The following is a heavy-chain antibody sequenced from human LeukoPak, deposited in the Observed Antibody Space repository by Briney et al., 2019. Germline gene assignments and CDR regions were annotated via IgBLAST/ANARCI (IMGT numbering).Heavy chain of an antibody. CDR2: INPSGGST. Sequence: ASVKVSCKASGYTFTRYYMHWVRQAPGQGLEWMGIINPSGGSTSYAQKFQGRVTMTRDTSTSTVYMELSRLRSDDTAVYYCASYGSGSLIIPDDAFDIWGQGTMVTVSS. CDR1: GYTFTRYY. D-gene: IGHD3-10*01. V-gene: IGHV1-46*01. CDR3: ASYGSGSLIIPDDAFDI. J-gene: IGHJ3*02.